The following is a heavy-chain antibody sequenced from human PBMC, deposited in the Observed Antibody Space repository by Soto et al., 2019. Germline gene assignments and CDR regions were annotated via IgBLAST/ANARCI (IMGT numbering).Heavy chain of an antibody. CDR2: IYYSGST. CDR3: ARNGGHPIASTNYSWFDP. CDR1: GGSISSSSYY. Sequence: ETLSLTCTVSGGSISSSSYYWGWIRQPPGKGLEWIGSIYYSGSTYYNPSLKSRVTISVDTSKNQFSLKLSSVTAADTAVYYCARNGGHPIASTNYSWFDPWGQGTLVTVSS. J-gene: IGHJ5*02. D-gene: IGHD3-16*01. V-gene: IGHV4-39*01.